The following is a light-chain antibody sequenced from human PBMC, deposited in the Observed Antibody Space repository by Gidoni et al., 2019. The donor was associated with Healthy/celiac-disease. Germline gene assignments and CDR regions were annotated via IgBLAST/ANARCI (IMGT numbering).Light chain of an antibody. J-gene: IGKJ2*01. CDR2: DAS. Sequence: EIVLTQSPATLSSSPGESATLSCRASQSVSRYLAWYQQKPCQAPRLLIYDASNRAPGIPARFSGSGCGTDFTLIISGLEPEDVAVYYCQPRSNWRTFGQGTKLEIK. CDR3: QPRSNWRT. V-gene: IGKV3-11*01. CDR1: QSVSRY.